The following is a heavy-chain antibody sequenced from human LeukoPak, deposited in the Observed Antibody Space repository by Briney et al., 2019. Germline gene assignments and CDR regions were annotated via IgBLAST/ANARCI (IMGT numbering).Heavy chain of an antibody. Sequence: SETLSLTCTVSGGSISSSSYYWGWIRQPPGKGLEWIGSIYYSGSTYYNPSLKSRLTISVDTSKNQFSLKMSSVTAADTAVYYCAREATYYYDSSGSTHLLGDAFDIWGQGTMVTVSS. D-gene: IGHD3-22*01. CDR3: AREATYYYDSSGSTHLLGDAFDI. CDR2: IYYSGST. V-gene: IGHV4-39*02. CDR1: GGSISSSSYY. J-gene: IGHJ3*02.